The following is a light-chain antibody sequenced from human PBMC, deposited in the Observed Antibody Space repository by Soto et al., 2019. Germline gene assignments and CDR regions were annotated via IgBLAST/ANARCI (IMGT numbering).Light chain of an antibody. V-gene: IGLV2-14*03. CDR2: DVT. Sequence: QSALTQPASVSGSPGQSITISCTGTSSDVCGYDHVSWYQQHAGKAPKLIIYDVTVRPSGISPRFSGSKSDNTASLAVSGLQPEDEADYYCSSYTTKDTLLFGGGTQLTVL. CDR1: SSDVCGYDH. J-gene: IGLJ3*02. CDR3: SSYTTKDTLL.